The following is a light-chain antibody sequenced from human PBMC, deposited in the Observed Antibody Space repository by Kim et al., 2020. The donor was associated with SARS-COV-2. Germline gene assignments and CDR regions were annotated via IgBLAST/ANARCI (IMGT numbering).Light chain of an antibody. CDR1: QSVRRN. Sequence: EIVMTQSPATLSVSPGERATLSCRASQSVRRNLAWYQQKLGQPPRLLIYDASARATDVPVRFSGSGSGTDFTLTISSLQSEDSAVYYCQQYDYWPPYTFGQGTKLEIK. CDR3: QQYDYWPPYT. V-gene: IGKV3-15*01. J-gene: IGKJ2*01. CDR2: DAS.